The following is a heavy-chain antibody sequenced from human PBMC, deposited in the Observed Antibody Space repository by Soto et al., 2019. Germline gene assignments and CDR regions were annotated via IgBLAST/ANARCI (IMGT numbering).Heavy chain of an antibody. V-gene: IGHV6-1*01. CDR2: TYYRSKWHN. J-gene: IGHJ5*02. Sequence: PSQTLSLTCAIAGDSVSSNSAAWNWIRQSPSRGLEWLGRTYYRSKWHNEYAISVKSRITINPDTSKNQFSLQLNSVTPEDTAVYYCARDPDTHYCSGGSCYSGWFDPWGQGTLVTVSS. CDR3: ARDPDTHYCSGGSCYSGWFDP. CDR1: GDSVSSNSAA. D-gene: IGHD2-15*01.